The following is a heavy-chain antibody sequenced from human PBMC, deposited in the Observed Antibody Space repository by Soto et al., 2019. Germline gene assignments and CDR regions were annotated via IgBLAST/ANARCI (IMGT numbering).Heavy chain of an antibody. J-gene: IGHJ5*02. Sequence: SETLSLTCAVYGGSFSGYFWGWVRQPPGKGLEWIGTIYFTGNTYYTPSLKSRLTMSIDTSKNEFSLRLNSVTAADTAVYYCAGQTFTIAAASYGRSNWFDPWGPGTLVTVSS. CDR2: IYFTGNT. CDR3: AGQTFTIAAASYGRSNWFDP. D-gene: IGHD6-25*01. CDR1: GGSFSGYF. V-gene: IGHV4-39*01.